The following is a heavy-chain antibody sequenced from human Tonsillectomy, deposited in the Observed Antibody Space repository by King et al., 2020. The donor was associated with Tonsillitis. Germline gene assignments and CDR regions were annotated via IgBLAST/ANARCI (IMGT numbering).Heavy chain of an antibody. D-gene: IGHD3-10*01. CDR1: GGTFSNYA. J-gene: IGHJ6*03. V-gene: IGHV1-69*01. CDR3: ASGPLWGDYYYYYMDV. CDR2: IIPIFGKS. Sequence: QLVQSGAEVKKPGSSVKVSCKASGGTFSNYAFNWVRQAPGQGVEWMGGIIPIFGKSHYAQNFQGRVTITADESTSTVYMELRSLRSEDTAVYYCASGPLWGDYYYYYMDVWGKGTTVTVSS.